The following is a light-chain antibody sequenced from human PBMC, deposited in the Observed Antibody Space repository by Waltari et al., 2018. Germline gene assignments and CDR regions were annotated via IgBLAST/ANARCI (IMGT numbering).Light chain of an antibody. CDR3: ATWDNSLEGWL. CDR2: SDD. CDR1: SNT. V-gene: IGLV1-44*01. Sequence: QSVLTQPPSASGTPGQRIIISCSSTSNTVTWFQQVPGAAPKLLIFSDDQRPSGVPARFSGSRSGTSASLAISGLHSEDEADYYCATWDNSLEGWLFGGGTKVTV. J-gene: IGLJ2*01.